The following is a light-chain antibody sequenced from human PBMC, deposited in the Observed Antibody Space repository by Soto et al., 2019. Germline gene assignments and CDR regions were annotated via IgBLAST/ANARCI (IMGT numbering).Light chain of an antibody. Sequence: QSVLTQPASGYGSPGQSITIPCTGNSGDVGGYNLVSWYQQHPGKAPKLMIYEVTERPSGVSNRFSGSKSGNTASLTISGLQPDDEADYYCCSYAGNSEVFGTGTKVTVL. CDR1: SGDVGGYNL. CDR3: CSYAGNSEV. V-gene: IGLV2-23*02. J-gene: IGLJ1*01. CDR2: EVT.